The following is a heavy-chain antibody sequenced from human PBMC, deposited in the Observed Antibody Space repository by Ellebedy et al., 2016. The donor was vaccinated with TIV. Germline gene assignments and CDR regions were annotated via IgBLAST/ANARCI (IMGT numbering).Heavy chain of an antibody. D-gene: IGHD3-16*02. CDR1: GYTFTNYY. CDR2: IEPSGGTT. J-gene: IGHJ6*02. CDR3: ARAPLSGVFYGMDV. Sequence: AASVKVSCKASGYTFTNYYMHWVRQAPGQGLEWMGIIEPSGGTTIYAQKFQGRVTMTRDTSTSTVYMELSSLSSEDTALYYCARAPLSGVFYGMDVWGQGTTVTVSS. V-gene: IGHV1-46*01.